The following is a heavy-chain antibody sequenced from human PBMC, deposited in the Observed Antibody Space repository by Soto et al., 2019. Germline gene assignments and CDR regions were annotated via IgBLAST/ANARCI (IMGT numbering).Heavy chain of an antibody. CDR3: AREQRKEIYFDY. CDR2: IYYSGST. Sequence: SATRSHTYTVSGGSISSYYWRWLRQPPGKGLEWIGYIYYSGSTNYNPSLKSRVTISVDTSKNQFSLKLSSVTAADTAVYYCAREQRKEIYFDYWGQGTLVTFSS. D-gene: IGHD6-25*01. V-gene: IGHV4-59*01. J-gene: IGHJ4*02. CDR1: GGSISSYY.